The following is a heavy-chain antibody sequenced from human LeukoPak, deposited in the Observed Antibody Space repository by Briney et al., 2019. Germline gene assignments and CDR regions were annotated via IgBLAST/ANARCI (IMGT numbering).Heavy chain of an antibody. CDR2: ISGSGGST. Sequence: PGGSLRLSCAASGFTFSSYAMSWVRQAPGKGLGVSAISGSGGSTYYADSVKGRFTISRDNSKNTLYLQMNSLRAEDTAVYYCAKDLVEMATITFDYWGQGTLVTVSS. CDR1: GFTFSSYA. V-gene: IGHV3-23*01. J-gene: IGHJ4*02. CDR3: AKDLVEMATITFDY. D-gene: IGHD5-24*01.